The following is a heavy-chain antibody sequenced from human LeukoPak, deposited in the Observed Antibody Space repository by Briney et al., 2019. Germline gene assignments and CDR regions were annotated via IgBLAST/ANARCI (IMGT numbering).Heavy chain of an antibody. CDR1: GFTLSSYW. V-gene: IGHV3-74*01. CDR3: ARDLSRRVFTDY. CDR2: INSDGSDT. J-gene: IGHJ4*02. Sequence: PGGSLRLSCAASGFTLSSYWMHWVRQAPGKGLVWVSRINSDGSDTIYGDSVKGRFTISRDNAKNTLYLQMDSLRAEDTAVYYCARDLSRRVFTDYWGQGTLVTVSS.